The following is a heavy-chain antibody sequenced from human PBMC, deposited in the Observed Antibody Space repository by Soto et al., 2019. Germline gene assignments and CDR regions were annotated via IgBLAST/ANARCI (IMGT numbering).Heavy chain of an antibody. CDR2: IYYSGST. CDR1: GGSISSYY. Sequence: DTLSLTCTVSGGSISSYYWSWIRQPPGKGLEWIGYIYYSGSTNYNPSLKSRVTISVDTSKNQFSLKLSSVTAADTAVYYCARVRRGIAARRAFDIWGQGTMVTVSS. V-gene: IGHV4-59*01. D-gene: IGHD6-6*01. J-gene: IGHJ3*02. CDR3: ARVRRGIAARRAFDI.